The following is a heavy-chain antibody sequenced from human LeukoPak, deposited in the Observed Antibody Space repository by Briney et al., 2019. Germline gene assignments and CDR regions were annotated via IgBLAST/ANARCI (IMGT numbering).Heavy chain of an antibody. CDR1: GFIFSSVG. V-gene: IGHV3-23*01. CDR2: ISGSGGRT. Sequence: GGSLRLSCTTSGFIFSSVGMHWVRQAPGKGLEWVSAISGSGGRTYYADSVKGQFTISRDNSKNTLYLQMNSLRAEDTAVYYRAKCREDYGDSVIDYLGQGTLVTVSS. J-gene: IGHJ4*02. D-gene: IGHD4-17*01. CDR3: AKCREDYGDSVIDY.